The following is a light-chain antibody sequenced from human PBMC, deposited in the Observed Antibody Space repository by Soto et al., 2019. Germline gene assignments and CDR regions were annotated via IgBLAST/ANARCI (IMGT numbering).Light chain of an antibody. CDR3: QQYGSSPQT. V-gene: IGKV3-20*01. Sequence: EIVLTQSPGTLSLSPGERATLSCRASQSVSSSYLAWYQQKPGQAPRLLIYGASSRATGIPDRFSGSGSGTYFTLTISLLEPEDFAVYYCQQYGSSPQTFGQGTKVEIK. CDR2: GAS. J-gene: IGKJ1*01. CDR1: QSVSSSY.